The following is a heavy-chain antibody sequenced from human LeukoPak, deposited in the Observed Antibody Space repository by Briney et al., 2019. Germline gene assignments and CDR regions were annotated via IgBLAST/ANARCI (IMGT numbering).Heavy chain of an antibody. CDR1: GYTFNTYG. CDR2: ISGHSGKR. CDR3: ARWGTVTSFFDY. Sequence: GASVKVSCKASGYTFNTYGISWVRQAPGQGLELMGCISGHSGKRTFAQNFQDRLSMTTDASTTTAYMELSSLTSDDTAVYYCARWGTVTSFFDYWGQGIPVTVSS. J-gene: IGHJ4*02. V-gene: IGHV1-18*01. D-gene: IGHD4-17*01.